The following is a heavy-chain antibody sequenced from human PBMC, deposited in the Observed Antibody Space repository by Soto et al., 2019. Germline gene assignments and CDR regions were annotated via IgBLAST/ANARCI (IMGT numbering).Heavy chain of an antibody. CDR3: ARVPVRYCSGGSCYSAFDY. Sequence: QVQLVQSGAEVKKPGSSVKVSCKASGGTFSSYAISWVRQAPGQGLEWMGGIIPIFGTANYAQKFQGRVRITADESTSTAYMELSSLRSEDTAVYYCARVPVRYCSGGSCYSAFDYWGQGTLVTVSS. CDR1: GGTFSSYA. D-gene: IGHD2-15*01. CDR2: IIPIFGTA. V-gene: IGHV1-69*01. J-gene: IGHJ4*02.